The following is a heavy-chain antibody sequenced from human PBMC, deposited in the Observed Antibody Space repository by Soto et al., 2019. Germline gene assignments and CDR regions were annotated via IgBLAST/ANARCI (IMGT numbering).Heavy chain of an antibody. CDR3: VPTPGWPGFDF. D-gene: IGHD6-19*01. V-gene: IGHV3-53*01. J-gene: IGHJ4*02. CDR2: IYGGGTT. CDR1: GFAVSSKY. Sequence: EVQLVESGGGLIQPGGSLRLSCAASGFAVSSKYMTWVRQAPGKGLEWVSVIYGGGTTYYADSVKGRFTISREPSKNTLYLQMNSLRAEDTAVYYCVPTPGWPGFDFWGQGTLVTVSS.